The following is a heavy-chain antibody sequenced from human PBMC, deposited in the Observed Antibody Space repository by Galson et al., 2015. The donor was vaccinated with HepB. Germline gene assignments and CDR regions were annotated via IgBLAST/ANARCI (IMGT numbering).Heavy chain of an antibody. CDR3: ATDREAAAGHPVPFDY. V-gene: IGHV1-24*01. CDR1: GYTLTELS. CDR2: FDPEDGET. J-gene: IGHJ4*02. D-gene: IGHD6-13*01. Sequence: SVKVSCKVSGYTLTELSMHWVRQAPGKGLEWMGGFDPEDGETIYAQKFQGRVTMTEDTSTDTAYMELSSLRSEDTAVYYCATDREAAAGHPVPFDYWGQGTLVTVSS.